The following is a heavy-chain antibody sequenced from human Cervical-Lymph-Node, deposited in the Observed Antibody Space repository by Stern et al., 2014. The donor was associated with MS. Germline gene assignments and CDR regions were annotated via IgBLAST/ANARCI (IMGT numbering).Heavy chain of an antibody. CDR3: VRHSHCSPTRCYPSWFDP. J-gene: IGHJ5*02. CDR2: IYGDGYET. Sequence: EVQLVQSGAEVKKPGESLKISCKGSGYSFPSYWIGWVRQMPGKGLEWMGVIYGDGYETRDSPSFQGQVTMSADKSTNVAFLQWTSLKSSDTAIYYCVRHSHCSPTRCYPSWFDPWGQGTLVIVSS. D-gene: IGHD2-2*01. CDR1: GYSFPSYW. V-gene: IGHV5-51*01.